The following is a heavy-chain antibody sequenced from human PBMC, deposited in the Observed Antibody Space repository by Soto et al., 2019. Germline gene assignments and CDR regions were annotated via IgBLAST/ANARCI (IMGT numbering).Heavy chain of an antibody. CDR3: AKDPTSYDSSAQFDS. CDR2: ISGGGGST. CDR1: GFSFNIFA. J-gene: IGHJ4*02. Sequence: PGGSLRLSCAASGFSFNIFAMNWVRQAPGKGLEWVSGISGGGGSTYYADSVKGRFTISRDNSNNTLYLQMNSPRAEDTAVYYCAKDPTSYDSSAQFDSWGQGTLVTVSS. D-gene: IGHD3-22*01. V-gene: IGHV3-23*01.